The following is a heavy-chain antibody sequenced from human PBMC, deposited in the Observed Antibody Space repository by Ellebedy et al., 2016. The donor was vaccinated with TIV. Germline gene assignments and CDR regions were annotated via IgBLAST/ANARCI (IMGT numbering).Heavy chain of an antibody. J-gene: IGHJ6*03. V-gene: IGHV3-23*01. Sequence: GGSLRLXXAASGFTFSNYAMSWVRQAPGKGLEWVSAVGDSGGSTYYADSVKGRFTISRDNSKNTLYLQMNSLRAEDTAVYYCAKDRLTISHMDVWGKGTTVTVSS. CDR3: AKDRLTISHMDV. CDR1: GFTFSNYA. D-gene: IGHD3-3*01. CDR2: VGDSGGST.